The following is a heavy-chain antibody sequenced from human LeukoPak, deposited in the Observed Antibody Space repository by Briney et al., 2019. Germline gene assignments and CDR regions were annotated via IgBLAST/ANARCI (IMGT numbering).Heavy chain of an antibody. Sequence: ASETLSLTCTVSGGSISSYYWSWIRQPPGKGLEWIGYIYYSGSTNYNPSLKSRVTISVDTSKNQFSLKLSSVTAADAAVYYCARLRSNYYDSSGYDYWGQGTLVTVSS. J-gene: IGHJ4*02. CDR2: IYYSGST. D-gene: IGHD3-22*01. CDR3: ARLRSNYYDSSGYDY. V-gene: IGHV4-59*12. CDR1: GGSISSYY.